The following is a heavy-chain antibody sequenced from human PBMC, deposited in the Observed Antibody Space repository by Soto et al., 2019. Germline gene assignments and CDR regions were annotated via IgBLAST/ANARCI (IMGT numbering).Heavy chain of an antibody. Sequence: GGSLRLSCTASGIAFSDYSLHWVRQAPGKGLEWVAVVSYDGSLKYYADSVKGRFTISRDNSKNTLYLQMSSLRPEDSALYYCAREVGTKFRLDYWGQGTLVTVSS. CDR1: GIAFSDYS. D-gene: IGHD1-26*01. CDR3: AREVGTKFRLDY. CDR2: VSYDGSLK. V-gene: IGHV3-30-3*01. J-gene: IGHJ4*02.